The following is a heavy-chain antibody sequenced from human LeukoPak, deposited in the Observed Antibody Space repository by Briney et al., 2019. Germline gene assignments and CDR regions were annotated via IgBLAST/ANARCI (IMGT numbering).Heavy chain of an antibody. CDR2: ISGSGGST. V-gene: IGHV3-23*01. CDR1: GFTFSSYA. Sequence: GGSLRLSCAASGFTFSSYAVSWVRQAPGKGLEWVSAISGSGGSTYYADSVKGRFTISGDNSKNTLYLQMNSLRAEDTAVYYCAKAGGGWYEYFDYWGQGTLVTVSS. CDR3: AKAGGGWYEYFDY. D-gene: IGHD6-19*01. J-gene: IGHJ4*02.